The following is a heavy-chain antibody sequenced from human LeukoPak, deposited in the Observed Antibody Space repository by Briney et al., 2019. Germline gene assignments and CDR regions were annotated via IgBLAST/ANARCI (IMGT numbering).Heavy chain of an antibody. CDR2: IYTSGST. D-gene: IGHD3-10*01. V-gene: IGHV4-4*09. J-gene: IGHJ3*02. CDR3: ARHDPVWFVFASTDAFDI. Sequence: SETLSLTCTVSGGSISSYYWSWIRQPPGERLEWSGYIYTSGSTNYNPSLKSRVTISVDTSKNQFSLKLSSVTAADTAVYYCARHDPVWFVFASTDAFDIWGPGTMVTVSS. CDR1: GGSISSYY.